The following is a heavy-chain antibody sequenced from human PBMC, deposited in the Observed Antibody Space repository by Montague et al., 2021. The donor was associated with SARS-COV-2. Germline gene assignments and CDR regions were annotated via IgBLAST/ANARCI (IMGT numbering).Heavy chain of an antibody. J-gene: IGHJ6*02. CDR1: GDSVSSNSAT. V-gene: IGHV6-1*01. Sequence: CAISGDSVSSNSATWNWVRQSPSRGLEWLGRTYYRSEWYNDYAVSVRGRVTINPDTSKNQFSLQQNSVTPEDTAIYYCTSGREGSYNVMDVWGQGTTVTVSS. CDR2: TYYRSEWYN. CDR3: TSGREGSYNVMDV. D-gene: IGHD3-10*01.